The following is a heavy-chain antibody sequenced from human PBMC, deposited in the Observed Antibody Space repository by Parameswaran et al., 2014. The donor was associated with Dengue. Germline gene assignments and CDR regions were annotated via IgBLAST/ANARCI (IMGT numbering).Heavy chain of an antibody. J-gene: IGHJ4*02. CDR2: ISAYNGNT. V-gene: IGHV1-18*01. D-gene: IGHD3-10*01. CDR3: ARTPYGSGKYDY. Sequence: WVRQAPGQGLEWMGWISAYNGNTNYAQKLQGRVTMTTDTSTSTAYMELRSLRSDDTAVYYCARTPYGSGKYDYWGQGTLVTVSS.